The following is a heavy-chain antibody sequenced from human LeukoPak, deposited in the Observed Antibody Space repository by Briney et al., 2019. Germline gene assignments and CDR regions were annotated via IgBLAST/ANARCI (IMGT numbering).Heavy chain of an antibody. CDR1: GFTFSNYA. D-gene: IGHD2-2*01. CDR3: AKDRHAPGRYCSSTSCFPFDS. V-gene: IGHV3-23*01. Sequence: GGSLRLSCAASGFTFSNYAMSWVRQAPGKGLEWVSAISGSGDNTYYADSVKGRFTISRDNTKNTLYLQMNSLRAEDTAVYYCAKDRHAPGRYCSSTSCFPFDSWGQGTLVTVSS. CDR2: ISGSGDNT. J-gene: IGHJ5*01.